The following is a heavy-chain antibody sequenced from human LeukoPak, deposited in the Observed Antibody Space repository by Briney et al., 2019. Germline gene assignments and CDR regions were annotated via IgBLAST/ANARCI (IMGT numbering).Heavy chain of an antibody. CDR1: GYTFTNYY. CDR3: ARDPGDYGGNRFDY. V-gene: IGHV1-2*02. CDR2: INPNSGGT. Sequence: ASVKVSCKASGYTFTNYYIHWIRQAPGQGLEWMGWINPNSGGTNYAQKFQGRVTMTRDTSISTAYMELSRLRSDDTAVYDCARDPGDYGGNRFDYWGQGTLVTISS. D-gene: IGHD4-23*01. J-gene: IGHJ4*02.